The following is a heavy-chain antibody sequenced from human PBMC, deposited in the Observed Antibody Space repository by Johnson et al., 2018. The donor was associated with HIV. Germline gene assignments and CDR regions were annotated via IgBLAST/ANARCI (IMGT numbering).Heavy chain of an antibody. D-gene: IGHD2-15*01. J-gene: IGHJ3*02. Sequence: QVQLVESGGGVVQPGRSLRLSCAASGFTLSHYGMHWVRQAPGKGPEWVAPISYDGSTKYYADSVKGRFTGSRDNSKNTLYLQMNSLRAEDTAVYYCAGVGILRRMGAFDIWGQGTMVTVSS. CDR2: ISYDGSTK. V-gene: IGHV3-30*03. CDR3: AGVGILRRMGAFDI. CDR1: GFTLSHYG.